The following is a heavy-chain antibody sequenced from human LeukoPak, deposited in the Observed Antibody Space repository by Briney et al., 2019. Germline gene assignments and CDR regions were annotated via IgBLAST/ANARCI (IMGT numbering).Heavy chain of an antibody. CDR3: AKDGSGSSNFDY. J-gene: IGHJ4*02. CDR2: IYSGGST. CDR1: GFTVSSNY. V-gene: IGHV3-66*01. Sequence: GGSLRLSCAASGFTVSSNYMSWVRQAPGKGLEWVSVIYSGGSTYYADSVKGRFTISRDNSKNTLYLQMNSLRAEDTAVYYCAKDGSGSSNFDYWGQGTLVTVSS. D-gene: IGHD1-26*01.